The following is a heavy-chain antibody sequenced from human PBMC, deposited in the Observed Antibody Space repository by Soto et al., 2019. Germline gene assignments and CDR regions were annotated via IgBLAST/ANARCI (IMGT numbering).Heavy chain of an antibody. D-gene: IGHD2-2*01. Sequence: QVQLVQSGAEVKKPGSSVKVSCKASGGTFSSYAISWVRQAPGQGLEWMGGIIPISGTANYAQKFQGRVTITADESTSTAYMELSSLRSEDTAVYYCARDIVVVPAAINYYYYGMDVWGQGTTVTVSS. V-gene: IGHV1-69*01. J-gene: IGHJ6*02. CDR1: GGTFSSYA. CDR3: ARDIVVVPAAINYYYYGMDV. CDR2: IIPISGTA.